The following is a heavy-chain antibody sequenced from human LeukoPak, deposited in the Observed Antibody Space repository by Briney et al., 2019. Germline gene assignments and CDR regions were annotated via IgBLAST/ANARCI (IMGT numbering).Heavy chain of an antibody. J-gene: IGHJ4*02. D-gene: IGHD2-15*01. Sequence: GGSLGLSCAASGFTFSSYAMHWVRQAPGKGLEWVAVISYDGSNKYYADSVKGRFTISRDNSKNTQYLQMNSLRAEDTAIYYCLGYCSGGRCYSGGHWGQGTLVTVSS. V-gene: IGHV3-30-3*01. CDR1: GFTFSSYA. CDR2: ISYDGSNK. CDR3: LGYCSGGRCYSGGH.